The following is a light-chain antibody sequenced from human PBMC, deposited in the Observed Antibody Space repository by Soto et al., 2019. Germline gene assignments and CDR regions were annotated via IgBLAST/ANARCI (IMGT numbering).Light chain of an antibody. Sequence: QSVLTQPPSVSGSPGQSVTISCTGTSSDVGSYNRVSWYQQPPGTAPKLIIYEVNNRPSGVPDRFSGSKSGNTASLTISGLQAEDEADYYCNSDTNSSTYVFGSGTKVTVL. CDR3: NSDTNSSTYV. CDR2: EVN. V-gene: IGLV2-18*02. CDR1: SSDVGSYNR. J-gene: IGLJ1*01.